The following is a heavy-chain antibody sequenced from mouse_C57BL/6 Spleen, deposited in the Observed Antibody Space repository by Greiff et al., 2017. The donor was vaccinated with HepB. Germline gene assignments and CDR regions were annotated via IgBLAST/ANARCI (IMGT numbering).Heavy chain of an antibody. J-gene: IGHJ2*01. CDR3: ARRGGQGY. Sequence: VHVKQSGPELVKPGASVKISCKASGYSFTGYYMNWVKQSPEKSLEWIGEINPSTGGTTYNQKFKAKATLTVDKSSSTAYMQLKSLTSEDSAVDYCARRGGQGYWGQGTTLTVSS. D-gene: IGHD3-3*01. CDR1: GYSFTGYY. V-gene: IGHV1-42*01. CDR2: INPSTGGT.